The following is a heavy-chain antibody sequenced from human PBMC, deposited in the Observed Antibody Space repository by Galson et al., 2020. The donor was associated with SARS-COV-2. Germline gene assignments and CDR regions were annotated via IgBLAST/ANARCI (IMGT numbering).Heavy chain of an antibody. CDR2: FSISSRYI. CDR1: GFTLSSYR. D-gene: IGHD7-27*01. Sequence: GESLKISCGASGFTLSSYRMNWVRQAPGKGLEWVSSFSISSRYIDYANSVKGRFTISRDSAKNSLYLHMNSRRVEDTAIYFCARDLENWGSSGYFDLWGRGTLVTVSS. CDR3: ARDLENWGSSGYFDL. V-gene: IGHV3-21*06. J-gene: IGHJ2*01.